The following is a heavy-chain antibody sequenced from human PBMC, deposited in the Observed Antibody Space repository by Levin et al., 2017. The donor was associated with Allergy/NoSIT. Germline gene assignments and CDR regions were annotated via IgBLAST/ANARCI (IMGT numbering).Heavy chain of an antibody. CDR1: GFSFSSYA. Sequence: GESLKISCAASGFSFSSYAMSWVRQAPGKGLEWVSSIIGSGGSTYYAGSVKGRFTISRDNSKNTLYLQMNSLRAEDTAVYYCAKSVPYWYFDLWGRGTLVTVSS. V-gene: IGHV3-23*01. CDR3: AKSVPYWYFDL. CDR2: IIGSGGST. J-gene: IGHJ2*01.